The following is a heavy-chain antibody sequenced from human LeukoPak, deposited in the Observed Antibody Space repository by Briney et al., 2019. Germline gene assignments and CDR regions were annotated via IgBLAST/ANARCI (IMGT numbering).Heavy chain of an antibody. Sequence: GGSLRLSCAVSGFTVSGNYMSWVRQAPGKGLEWVSLIYSGGTTYYADSVKGRFTISRDNSKNTLYLQMNSLRAEDTAVYYCAKWFGESSHIYYYYYYMDVWGKGTTVTISS. J-gene: IGHJ6*03. CDR2: IYSGGTT. CDR1: GFTVSGNY. V-gene: IGHV3-53*05. CDR3: AKWFGESSHIYYYYYYMDV. D-gene: IGHD3-10*01.